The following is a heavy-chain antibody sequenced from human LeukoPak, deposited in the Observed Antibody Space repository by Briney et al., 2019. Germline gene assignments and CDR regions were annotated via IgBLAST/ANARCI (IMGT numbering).Heavy chain of an antibody. CDR2: INTDGSSS. CDR3: ARVYSYSDPMDH. D-gene: IGHD1-26*01. Sequence: GGSLRLSCADSGFTFSSYWMHWVRQAPGKGLMWVSRINTDGSSSNYAGSVKGRFTISGDTAKNTLYLQMNSLRAADPAVSYCARVYSYSDPMDHWGQGTLVTVSS. CDR1: GFTFSSYW. V-gene: IGHV3-74*01. J-gene: IGHJ4*02.